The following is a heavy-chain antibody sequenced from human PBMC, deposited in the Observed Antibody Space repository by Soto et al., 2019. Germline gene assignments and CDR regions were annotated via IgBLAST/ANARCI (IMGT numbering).Heavy chain of an antibody. V-gene: IGHV3-64D*08. D-gene: IGHD3-10*01. CDR2: ISSNGGGT. CDR1: GFTFSSYA. J-gene: IGHJ5*02. Sequence: GGSLRLSCSASGFTFSSYAMHWVRRAPGKGLEYVSAISSNGGGTYYADSVKGRFTISRDNSKNTLYLQMSSLRAEDTAVYYCVKPAKGSGSYYRNWFDPWGQGTLVTVSS. CDR3: VKPAKGSGSYYRNWFDP.